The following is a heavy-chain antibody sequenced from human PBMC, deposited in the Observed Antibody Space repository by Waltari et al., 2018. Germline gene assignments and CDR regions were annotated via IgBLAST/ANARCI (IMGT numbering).Heavy chain of an antibody. CDR3: ARDLGAMKVTSALEI. CDR2: IIPSFGTA. J-gene: IGHJ3*02. D-gene: IGHD3-10*01. Sequence: QVQLVQSGAEVQRPGSSVTVSCRSSVAIFTNSAIGWVRQAPGQGLEWMGGIIPSFGTANSAQKFQGRLTITSDESTSTAYMELSSLRPEDTAVYFCARDLGAMKVTSALEIWGQGTRVIVSS. V-gene: IGHV1-69*05. CDR1: VAIFTNSA.